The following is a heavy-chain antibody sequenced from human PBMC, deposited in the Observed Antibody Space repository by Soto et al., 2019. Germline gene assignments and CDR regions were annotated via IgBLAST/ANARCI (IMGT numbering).Heavy chain of an antibody. CDR1: GGSISRGDYY. CDR2: IYYSGST. V-gene: IGHV4-30-4*01. J-gene: IGHJ6*02. Sequence: SETLSLTCTVSGGSISRGDYYWSWIRQPPGKGLEWIGYIYYSGSTYYNPSLKSRVTISVDTSKNQFSLKLSSVTAADTAVYYCARAGWPGDYYYGMDVWGQGTTVT. D-gene: IGHD6-19*01. CDR3: ARAGWPGDYYYGMDV.